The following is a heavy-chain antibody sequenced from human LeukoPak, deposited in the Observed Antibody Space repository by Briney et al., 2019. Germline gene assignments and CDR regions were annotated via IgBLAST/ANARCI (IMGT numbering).Heavy chain of an antibody. CDR3: ARGGSSRPHYYGMDV. CDR2: IYTSGST. D-gene: IGHD6-6*01. V-gene: IGHV4-61*02. CDR1: GGSISSGSYY. Sequence: SETLSLTCTVSGGSISSGSYYWSWIRQPAGKGLEWSGRIYTSGSTNYNPSLKSRVTISVDTSNNQFSLKLSSVTAADTAVYYCARGGSSRPHYYGMDVWGQGTTVTVSS. J-gene: IGHJ6*02.